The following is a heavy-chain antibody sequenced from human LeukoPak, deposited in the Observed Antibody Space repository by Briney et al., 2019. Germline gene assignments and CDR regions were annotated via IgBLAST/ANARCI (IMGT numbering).Heavy chain of an antibody. D-gene: IGHD3-22*01. V-gene: IGHV3-64*01. CDR3: AREGHSSGYCGAFDF. CDR1: GFTFSSYG. J-gene: IGHJ3*01. CDR2: ISDNGVGT. Sequence: GGSLRLSCAASGFTFSSYGMHWVRQAPGKGLEYVSGISDNGVGTYYGNSVKGRFTISRDNSKNTLYLQMDSLRDDDMAVYYCAREGHSSGYCGAFDFWGQGTVVTVSS.